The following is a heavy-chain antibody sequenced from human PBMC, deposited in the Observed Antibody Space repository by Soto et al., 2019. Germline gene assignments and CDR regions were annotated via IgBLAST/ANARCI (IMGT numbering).Heavy chain of an antibody. D-gene: IGHD6-6*01. V-gene: IGHV1-69*02. Sequence: QVQLVQSGAEVKKPGSSVKVSCKASGGTFSSYTISWVRQAPGQGLEWMGRIIPILGIANYAQKFQGRGTITADKATSTAYMELSSLRSEDTAVYYCASSGEYSSSSVFDYWGQGTLVTLSS. CDR1: GGTFSSYT. CDR3: ASSGEYSSSSVFDY. CDR2: IIPILGIA. J-gene: IGHJ4*02.